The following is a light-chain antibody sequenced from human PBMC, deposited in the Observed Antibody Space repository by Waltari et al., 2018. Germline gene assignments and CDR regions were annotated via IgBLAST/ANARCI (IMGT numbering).Light chain of an antibody. Sequence: EIVMTQSPATLSVSPGERATLPCRASQSVSSNLAWYQQKPGQAPRLHIYGASTRATGIPARFSGSGSGTQFTLTISSLQSEDFAVYYCQQYNNLWTFGQGTKVEIK. CDR1: QSVSSN. CDR2: GAS. CDR3: QQYNNLWT. V-gene: IGKV3-15*01. J-gene: IGKJ1*01.